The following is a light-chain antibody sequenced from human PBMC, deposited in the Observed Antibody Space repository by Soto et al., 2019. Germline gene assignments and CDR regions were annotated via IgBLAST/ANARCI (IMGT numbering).Light chain of an antibody. CDR2: EVS. CDR3: SSYTSSSTDV. J-gene: IGLJ1*01. CDR1: SSDVGGYKH. V-gene: IGLV2-14*01. Sequence: QSALTQPASVSGSPGQSITISCTGTSSDVGGYKHVSWYQQHPGKAPKLMIYEVSNRPSGISNRFSGSKSGNTASLTVSGLQAEDEADYYCSSYTSSSTDVFGTGTKLTVL.